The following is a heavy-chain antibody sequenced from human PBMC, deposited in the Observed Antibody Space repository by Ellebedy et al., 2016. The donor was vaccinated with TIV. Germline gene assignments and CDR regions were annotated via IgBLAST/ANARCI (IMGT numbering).Heavy chain of an antibody. CDR2: VYHSGST. D-gene: IGHD3-10*01. V-gene: IGHV4-4*02. J-gene: IGHJ4*02. CDR3: AREKQGREYSSGSFDY. CDR1: GDAITSTNW. Sequence: SETLSLXCAVSGDAITSTNWWSWARQSPGKGLEWIGEVYHSGSTNYNPSLMSRVTISEDTSKNQFSLKLTSVTAADTAVYYCAREKQGREYSSGSFDYWGQGKLVTVSS.